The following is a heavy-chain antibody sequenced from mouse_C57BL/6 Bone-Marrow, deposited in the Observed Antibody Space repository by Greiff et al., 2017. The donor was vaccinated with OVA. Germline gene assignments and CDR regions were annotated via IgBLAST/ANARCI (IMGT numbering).Heavy chain of an antibody. D-gene: IGHD1-1*01. Sequence: QVQLKESGPGLVAPSQSLSITCTVSGFSLTSYAISWVRQTPGKGLEWLGVIWTGGGTNYNSALKSRLAISKDNSKSQVFLKMNILQTDDTARYYGARNGYYYGSSYAWFAYWGQGTLVTVSA. J-gene: IGHJ3*01. CDR2: IWTGGGT. V-gene: IGHV2-9-1*01. CDR3: ARNGYYYGSSYAWFAY. CDR1: GFSLTSYA.